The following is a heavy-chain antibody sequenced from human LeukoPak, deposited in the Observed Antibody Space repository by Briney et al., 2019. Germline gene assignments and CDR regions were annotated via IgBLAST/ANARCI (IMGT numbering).Heavy chain of an antibody. CDR2: IIPIFGTT. Sequence: SVKVSCKASGGTFISYGFSWVRQAPGQGLEWMGGIIPIFGTTNYAQNFQGRVTIPADESTSTAYMELSSLRSEDTAVYYCASSYYYYYYMDVWGKGTTVTVSS. V-gene: IGHV1-69*01. CDR1: GGTFISYG. CDR3: ASSYYYYYYMDV. J-gene: IGHJ6*03.